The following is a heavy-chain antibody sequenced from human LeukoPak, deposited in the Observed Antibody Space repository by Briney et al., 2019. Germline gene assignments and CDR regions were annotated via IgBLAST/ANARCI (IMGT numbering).Heavy chain of an antibody. V-gene: IGHV3-48*01. J-gene: IGHJ6*03. CDR3: ARDSGGYCSGGSCPTVYYYYMDV. CDR1: GFTFSSYS. Sequence: GGSLRLSCAASGFTFSSYSMNWVRQAPGKGLEWVSYISSSSSTIYYADSVKGRFTISRDNAKNSLYLQMNSLRAEDTAVYYCARDSGGYCSGGSCPTVYYYYMDVWGKGTTVTVSS. CDR2: ISSSSSTI. D-gene: IGHD2-15*01.